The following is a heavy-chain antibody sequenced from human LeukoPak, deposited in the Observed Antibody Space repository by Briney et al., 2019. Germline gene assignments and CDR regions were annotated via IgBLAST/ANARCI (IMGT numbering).Heavy chain of an antibody. CDR3: ARGRGYDRTGYVYYFDF. CDR2: MSPNSGNT. Sequence: GASVKVSCKASGYSFTSYDINWVRQAPGQGFEWVGWMSPNSGNTGHAQEFQGRVTMTRDTSMSTAYMELSSLRYEDTAVYYCARGRGYDRTGYVYYFDFWGQGTLVTVSS. V-gene: IGHV1-8*01. CDR1: GYSFTSYD. J-gene: IGHJ4*02. D-gene: IGHD3-22*01.